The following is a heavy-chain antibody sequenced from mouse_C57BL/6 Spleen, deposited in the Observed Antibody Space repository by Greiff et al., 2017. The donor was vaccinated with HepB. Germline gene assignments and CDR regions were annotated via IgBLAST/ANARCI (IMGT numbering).Heavy chain of an antibody. CDR3: AREWTAQATYDY. CDR2: IYPGSGST. CDR1: GYTFTSYW. Sequence: QVQLQQPGAELVKPGASVKMSCKASGYTFTSYWITWVKQRPGQGLEWIGDIYPGSGSTNYNEKFKSKATLTVDTSSSTAYMQLSSLTSEDSAVYYCAREWTAQATYDYWGQGTTLTVSS. V-gene: IGHV1-55*01. J-gene: IGHJ2*01. D-gene: IGHD3-2*02.